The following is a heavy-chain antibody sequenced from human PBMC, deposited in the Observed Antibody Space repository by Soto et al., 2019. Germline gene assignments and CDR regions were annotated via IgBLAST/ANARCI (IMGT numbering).Heavy chain of an antibody. CDR2: ISANGGAT. Sequence: EMQLLESGGGLVQPGGSLRLSCAASGFTFTSYAMNWVRQGPGKGLEWVSGISANGGATYYADSVKGRFNISRDNSKDTLFLEMNSLRAEDTAVYFCVKDYRSYRGSYGGRYFDLWGRGTLVTVSA. D-gene: IGHD1-26*01. CDR1: GFTFTSYA. V-gene: IGHV3-23*01. J-gene: IGHJ2*01. CDR3: VKDYRSYRGSYGGRYFDL.